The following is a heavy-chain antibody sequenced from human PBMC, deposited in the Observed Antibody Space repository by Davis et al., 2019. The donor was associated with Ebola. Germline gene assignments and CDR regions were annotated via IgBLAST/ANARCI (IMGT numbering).Heavy chain of an antibody. CDR3: VSISPLVGGVIPV. Sequence: PGGSLRLSCAASGFTFSSYAMSWVRQAPGKGLEWVAFIQFDESQKYYTDSVKGRFTISRDNSKNPWSLQMNSLRAEDTAVYYCVSISPLVGGVIPVWGKRTTVTVSS. J-gene: IGHJ6*04. CDR1: GFTFSSYA. CDR2: IQFDESQK. V-gene: IGHV3-30*02. D-gene: IGHD3-16*01.